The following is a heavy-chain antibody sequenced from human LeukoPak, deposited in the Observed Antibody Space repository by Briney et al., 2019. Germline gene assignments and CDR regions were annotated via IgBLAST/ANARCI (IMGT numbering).Heavy chain of an antibody. J-gene: IGHJ4*02. V-gene: IGHV3-30*18. D-gene: IGHD6-19*01. Sequence: GGSLRLSCAASGFTFSSYGMHWVRQAPGKGLEWVAVISYDGSNKYYADSVKGRFTISRDNSKNTLYLQMNSPRAEDTAVYYCAKDLGGSGFHYWGQGTLVTVSS. CDR2: ISYDGSNK. CDR3: AKDLGGSGFHY. CDR1: GFTFSSYG.